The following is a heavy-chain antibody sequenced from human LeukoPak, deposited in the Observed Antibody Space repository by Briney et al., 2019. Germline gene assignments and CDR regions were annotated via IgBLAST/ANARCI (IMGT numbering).Heavy chain of an antibody. J-gene: IGHJ3*02. V-gene: IGHV4-34*01. D-gene: IGHD2-15*01. CDR1: GDSFSGYY. CDR2: ISHSGST. Sequence: SETLSLTCGVYGDSFSGYYWSWIRQPPGMGLEWIAEISHSGSTNYNPSLRSRVTISVDTSKNQFSLKLSSVTAADTAVYYCARPMLLSDAFDIWGQGTMVTVSS. CDR3: ARPMLLSDAFDI.